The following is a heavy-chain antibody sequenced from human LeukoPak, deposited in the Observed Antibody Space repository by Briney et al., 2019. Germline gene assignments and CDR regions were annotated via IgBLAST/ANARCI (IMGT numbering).Heavy chain of an antibody. J-gene: IGHJ6*03. CDR2: INHSGST. Sequence: SETLSLTCAVYGGSFSGYYWSWIRQPPGKGLEWIGEINHSGSTNYNPSLKSRVTISVDTSKNQFSLKLSSVTAADTAVYYCARDISSSWYRYMDVWGKGTTVAVSS. V-gene: IGHV4-34*01. CDR3: ARDISSSWYRYMDV. CDR1: GGSFSGYY. D-gene: IGHD6-13*01.